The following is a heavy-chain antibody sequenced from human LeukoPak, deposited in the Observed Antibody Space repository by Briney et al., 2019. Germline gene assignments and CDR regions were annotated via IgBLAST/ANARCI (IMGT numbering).Heavy chain of an antibody. J-gene: IGHJ4*02. Sequence: GGSLRLSCSASGFTFSDYPMHWVRQAPGKGLEWVTVTSYSGDRQSYADSVRGRFTISRDNSKNTLLLQMESLRPEDTAVYYCARELLLSSDFWTGPFDSWGQGTLVTVSS. CDR2: TSYSGDRQ. CDR3: ARELLLSSDFWTGPFDS. CDR1: GFTFSDYP. D-gene: IGHD3/OR15-3a*01. V-gene: IGHV3-30-3*01.